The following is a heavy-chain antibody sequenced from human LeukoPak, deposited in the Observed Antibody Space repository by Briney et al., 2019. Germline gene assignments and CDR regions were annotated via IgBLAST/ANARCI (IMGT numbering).Heavy chain of an antibody. V-gene: IGHV3-23*01. J-gene: IGHJ4*02. Sequence: WGSLSCKCSESGFTCSGYCSSRVRQAPGKEPEWVSTISGSGDATYYADSVKGRFTISRDNSKNTLYVQMNSLRAEDTAVYYCAKDRQTRGSLGFADWGQGAMVIVSS. CDR3: AKDRQTRGSLGFAD. CDR2: ISGSGDAT. D-gene: IGHD3-10*01. CDR1: GFTCSGYC.